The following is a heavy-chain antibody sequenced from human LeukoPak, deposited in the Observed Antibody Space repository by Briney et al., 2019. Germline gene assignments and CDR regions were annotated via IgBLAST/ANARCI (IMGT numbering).Heavy chain of an antibody. D-gene: IGHD5-24*01. V-gene: IGHV4-39*07. J-gene: IGHJ5*02. CDR1: GGSISSSSYY. Sequence: SETLSFTCTVSGGSISSSSYYWGWIRQPPGKGLEWIGSIYYSGSTYYNPSLKSRVTISVDTSKNQFSLKLSSVTAADTAVYYCARVKWGRDGYNFVHWGQGTLVTVSS. CDR3: ARVKWGRDGYNFVH. CDR2: IYYSGST.